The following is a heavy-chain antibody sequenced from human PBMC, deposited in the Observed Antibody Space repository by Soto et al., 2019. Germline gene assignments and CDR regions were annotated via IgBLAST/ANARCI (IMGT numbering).Heavy chain of an antibody. J-gene: IGHJ6*02. CDR3: AKNTYYYYYGMDV. CDR1: GGSIGRYS. Sequence: LETLSLPCTVSGGSIGRYSWGWVRPPPGKGLEWIGNIHYNGNTKYSPSLKSRVTMSVDTSKNHFSLKLISVTTADTAVYYCAKNTYYYYYGMDVWGQGTTVTVSS. CDR2: IHYNGNT. V-gene: IGHV4-59*01.